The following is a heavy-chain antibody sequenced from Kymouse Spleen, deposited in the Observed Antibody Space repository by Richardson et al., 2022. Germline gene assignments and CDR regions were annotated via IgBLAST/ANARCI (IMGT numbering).Heavy chain of an antibody. D-gene: IGHD6-19*01. CDR1: GFTFSSYW. Sequence: EVQLVESGGGLVQPGGSLRLSCAASGFTFSSYWMSWVRQAPGKGLEWVANIKQDGSEKYYVDSVKGRFTISRDNAKNSLYLQMNSLRAEDTAVYYCAREDSSGWRSYYYYYGMDVWGQGTTVTVSS. CDR2: IKQDGSEK. J-gene: IGHJ6*02. V-gene: IGHV3-7*01. CDR3: AREDSSGWRSYYYYYGMDV.